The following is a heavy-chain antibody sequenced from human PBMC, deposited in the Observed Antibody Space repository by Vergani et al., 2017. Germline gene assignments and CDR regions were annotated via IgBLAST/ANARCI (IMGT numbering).Heavy chain of an antibody. J-gene: IGHJ3*02. CDR3: ARNIAVVPAAIPPNDAFDI. CDR1: GFTFSSYW. D-gene: IGHD2-2*02. V-gene: IGHV3-7*03. CDR2: IKQDGSEK. Sequence: PASGFTFSSYWMSWVRQAPGKGLEWVANIKQDGSEKYYVDSVKGRFTISSDNAKNSLYLQMNSLRAEDTAVYYCARNIAVVPAAIPPNDAFDIWGQGTMVTVSS.